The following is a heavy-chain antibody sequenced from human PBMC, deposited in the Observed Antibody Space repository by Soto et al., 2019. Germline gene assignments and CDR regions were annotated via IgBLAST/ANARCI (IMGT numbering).Heavy chain of an antibody. CDR3: GRNILGRTPDY. CDR2: INAGKGDT. D-gene: IGHD3-9*01. J-gene: IGHJ4*02. V-gene: IGHV1-3*01. Sequence: ASVKVSCKASGYIFTNHAMHWVRQAPGQGLEWMGWINAGKGDTKYPQRFQGRVIITRDTSASTAYMELSSLRSEDTAVYYCGRNILGRTPDYWGPGSLVTVPS. CDR1: GYIFTNHA.